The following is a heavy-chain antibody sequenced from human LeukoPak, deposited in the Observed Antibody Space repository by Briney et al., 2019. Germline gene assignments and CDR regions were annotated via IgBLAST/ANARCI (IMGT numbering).Heavy chain of an antibody. CDR1: GYTLTELS. D-gene: IGHD3-22*01. CDR2: FDPEDGET. J-gene: IGHJ5*02. V-gene: IGHV1-24*01. Sequence: ASVKVSCKVSGYTLTELSMHWVRQAPGKGLEWMGGFDPEDGETIYAQKFQGRVTMTEDTSTDTAYMELSSLRSEDTAVYYCATEWYYYDSSGYYSSGFDPWGQGTLVTVSS. CDR3: ATEWYYYDSSGYYSSGFDP.